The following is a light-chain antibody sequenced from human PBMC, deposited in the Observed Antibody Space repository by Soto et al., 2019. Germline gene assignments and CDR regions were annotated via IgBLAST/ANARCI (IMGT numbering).Light chain of an antibody. V-gene: IGKV3-20*01. CDR1: QYVSGSY. J-gene: IGKJ2*01. CDR3: LQYGSSPPAYT. CDR2: GAS. Sequence: ESVLTQSPGTLSLSPGDRATLSCRASQYVSGSYFAWYQQKPGQAPRLLIYGASSRATGIPDRFSGSGSGTDFTLTINRLEPEDFAVYYCLQYGSSPPAYTFGQGTKPEIK.